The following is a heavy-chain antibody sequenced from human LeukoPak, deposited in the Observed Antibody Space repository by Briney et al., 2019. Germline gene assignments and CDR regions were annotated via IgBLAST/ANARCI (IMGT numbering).Heavy chain of an antibody. V-gene: IGHV1-69*13. J-gene: IGHJ4*02. CDR3: AKDPQWELPSPFDH. CDR2: IIPIFGTA. CDR1: GGTFSSYA. D-gene: IGHD1-26*01. Sequence: GASVKVSCKASGGTFSSYAISWVRQAPGQGLEWMGGIIPIFGTANYAQKFQGRVTITADESTSTAYMELSSLRSEDTAVYYCAKDPQWELPSPFDHWGQGTLVTVSS.